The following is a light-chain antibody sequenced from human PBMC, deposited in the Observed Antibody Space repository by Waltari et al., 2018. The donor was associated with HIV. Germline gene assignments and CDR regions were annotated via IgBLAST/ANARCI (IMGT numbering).Light chain of an antibody. J-gene: IGKJ3*01. CDR3: QQYYSTPFT. V-gene: IGKV4-1*01. Sequence: DIVMTQSPDSLAVSLGERATINCKSSQNILYNSNNKNYLAWYQQKPGQPPKLLIYWASTRESGVPDRFIGSGSGTDFTLTISSLQAEDVAVYYCQQYYSTPFTFGPGTKAEIK. CDR1: QNILYNSNNKNY. CDR2: WAS.